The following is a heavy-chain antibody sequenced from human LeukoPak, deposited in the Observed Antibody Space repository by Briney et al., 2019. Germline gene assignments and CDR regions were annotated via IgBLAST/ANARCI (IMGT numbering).Heavy chain of an antibody. CDR2: INHSGST. CDR1: GESFSGYY. J-gene: IGHJ6*04. CDR3: ARGSVGGYSGYDLDV. D-gene: IGHD5-12*01. V-gene: IGHV4-34*01. Sequence: SETLSLTCAVHGESFSGYYWSWIRQPPGKGLEWIGEINHSGSTNYNPSLKSRVTISVDTSKNQFSLKLSSVTAADTAVYYCARGSVGGYSGYDLDVWGKGTTVTVSS.